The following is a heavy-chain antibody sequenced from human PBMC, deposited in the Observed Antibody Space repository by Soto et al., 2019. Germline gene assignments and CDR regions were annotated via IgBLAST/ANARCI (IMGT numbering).Heavy chain of an antibody. D-gene: IGHD3-22*01. CDR1: GFTFSTYG. CDR3: AKGADSTGYYNFDY. CDR2: ISYDGSKK. Sequence: HPGGSLRLTCAASGFTFSTYGMHWVRQAPGKGLEWVAVISYDGSKKYYIDSVKGRFTISRDNSKNTLYLQMNSLRTEDTAVYYCAKGADSTGYYNFDYWGQGTLVTVSS. J-gene: IGHJ4*02. V-gene: IGHV3-30*18.